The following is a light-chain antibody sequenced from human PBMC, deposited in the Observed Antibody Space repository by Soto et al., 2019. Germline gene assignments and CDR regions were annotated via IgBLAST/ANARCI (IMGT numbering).Light chain of an antibody. V-gene: IGLV2-14*01. CDR1: SSDVGGYNY. CDR3: SLSNV. Sequence: QSALTQPASVSGSPGQSTTISCTGTSSDVGGYNYVSWYQQHPGKAPKLMIYDVSNRPSGVSNRFSGSKSGNTASLTIPGLPAEDGADYSCSLSNVFGTGTKVTV. CDR2: DVS. J-gene: IGLJ1*01.